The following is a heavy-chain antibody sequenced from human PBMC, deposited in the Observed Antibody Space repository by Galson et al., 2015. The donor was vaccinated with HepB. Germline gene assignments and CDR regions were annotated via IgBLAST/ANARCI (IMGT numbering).Heavy chain of an antibody. J-gene: IGHJ4*02. V-gene: IGHV3-7*03. D-gene: IGHD6-19*01. CDR2: IKQDESER. Sequence: SLRLSCATSGFTFSDPWMNWFRQAPGKGLEWVANIKQDESERYYVDSVKGRFTISRDNAKNSVYLQMNNLRAEDTALYYCAAGSGWIIDYWGQGILVTVSS. CDR3: AAGSGWIIDY. CDR1: GFTFSDPW.